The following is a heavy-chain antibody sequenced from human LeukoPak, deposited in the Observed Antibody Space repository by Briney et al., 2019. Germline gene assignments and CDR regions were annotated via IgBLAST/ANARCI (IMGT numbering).Heavy chain of an antibody. CDR3: AATVDY. Sequence: GGSLRLSCEASGFTFSSYTMSWVRQPPGKGLEWVSTISDTGGGTFFAASVKGRFTISRDNSKNTVFLQIDNLRAEDTAVYYCAATVDYWGQGTLVTVSS. J-gene: IGHJ4*02. CDR2: ISDTGGGT. D-gene: IGHD4-17*01. CDR1: GFTFSSYT. V-gene: IGHV3-23*01.